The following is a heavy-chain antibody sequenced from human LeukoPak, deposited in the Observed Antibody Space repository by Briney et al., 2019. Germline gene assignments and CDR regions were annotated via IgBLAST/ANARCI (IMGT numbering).Heavy chain of an antibody. CDR2: ISYDGSNK. CDR1: GFTFSSYG. D-gene: IGHD4-17*01. CDR3: AKVGSGGDYLPLQH. Sequence: PGGSLRLSCAASGFTFSSYGMHWVRQAPGKGLGWVAVISYDGSNKYYADTVKGRFTISRDNSKNTLYLQMNSLRAEDTAVYYCAKVGSGGDYLPLQHWGQGTLVTVSS. J-gene: IGHJ1*01. V-gene: IGHV3-30*18.